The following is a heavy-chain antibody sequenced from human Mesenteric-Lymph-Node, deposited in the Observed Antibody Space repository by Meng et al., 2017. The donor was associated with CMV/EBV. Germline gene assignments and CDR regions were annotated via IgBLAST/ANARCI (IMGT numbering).Heavy chain of an antibody. V-gene: IGHV3-48*04. J-gene: IGHJ6*02. D-gene: IGHD3-3*01. Sequence: GESLKISCAASGFTFSSYSMNWVRQAPGKGLEWVSYISSSSSTIYYADSVKGRFTISRDNAKNSLYLQMNSLRAEDTAVYYCAKDLGLHTIFGVPYYYYGMDVWGQGTTVTVSS. CDR1: GFTFSSYS. CDR3: AKDLGLHTIFGVPYYYYGMDV. CDR2: ISSSSSTI.